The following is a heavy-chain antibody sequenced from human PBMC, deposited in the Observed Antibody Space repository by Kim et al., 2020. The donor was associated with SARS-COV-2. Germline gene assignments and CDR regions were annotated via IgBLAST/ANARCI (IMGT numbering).Heavy chain of an antibody. Sequence: SETLSLTCAVSGDSIRSDYWTWIRQPPGKGLEWIGFSDYRGSTNYNPSLKSRVTISIDKSKNHFSLRLSSVTATDTAVYYCAGDGGWYKFDYWGQGTLVTVSS. J-gene: IGHJ4*02. CDR1: GDSIRSDY. V-gene: IGHV4-59*01. D-gene: IGHD6-19*01. CDR2: SDYRGST. CDR3: AGDGGWYKFDY.